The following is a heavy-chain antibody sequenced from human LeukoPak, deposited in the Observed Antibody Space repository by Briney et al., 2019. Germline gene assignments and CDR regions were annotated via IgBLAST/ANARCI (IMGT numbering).Heavy chain of an antibody. CDR1: GYTFISYY. J-gene: IGHJ3*02. CDR3: ARHNGDSGAFDI. D-gene: IGHD2-8*01. CDR2: INPSGGST. Sequence: ASVKVSCKASGYTFISYYMHWVRQAPGQGLEWMGIINPSGGSTSYAQKFQGRVTMTRDTSTSTVYMELSSVTAADTAVYYCARHNGDSGAFDIWGQGTMVTVSS. V-gene: IGHV1-46*01.